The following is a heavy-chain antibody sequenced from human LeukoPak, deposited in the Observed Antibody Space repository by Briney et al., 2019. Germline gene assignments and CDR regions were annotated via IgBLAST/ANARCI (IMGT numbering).Heavy chain of an antibody. CDR1: GFTFSESW. CDR3: AKGKRYPDY. J-gene: IGHJ4*02. CDR2: LNLDGSDK. V-gene: IGHV3-7*03. Sequence: GGSLRLSCVVSGFTFSESWMSWVRQAPGKGLGWVASLNLDGSDKYYVDSVKGRFTISRDNAKNSLYLQMDSLRVEDTAVYSCAKGKRYPDYWGQGTLVTVSS. D-gene: IGHD1-1*01.